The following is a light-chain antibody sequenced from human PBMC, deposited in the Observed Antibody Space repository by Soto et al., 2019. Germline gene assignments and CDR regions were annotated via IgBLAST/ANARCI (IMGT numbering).Light chain of an antibody. J-gene: IGLJ1*01. CDR1: SSNIGAGYD. CDR2: GNS. V-gene: IGLV1-40*01. CDR3: QSYDSSLSGSYV. Sequence: QSVLTQPPSVSGAPGQRVTISCTGSSSNIGAGYDVHWYQQLPGTAPKLLIYGNSNRPSGVPDRFSGSKSGTLASLAITGLQAEDEADYYCQSYDSSLSGSYVFGTGTKVTVL.